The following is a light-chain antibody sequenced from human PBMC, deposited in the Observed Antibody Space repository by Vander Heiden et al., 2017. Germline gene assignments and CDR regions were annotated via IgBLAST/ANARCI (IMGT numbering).Light chain of an antibody. CDR2: GAS. CDR3: QQDGSSQT. Sequence: IVLTPSPGTLSLSPGERATITCTASQSVSSSYLAWYQQKPGQAPRLVIYGASSGANGIPDRFRGSGSGKDFTLTISRLEHEDFAVYYWQQDGSSQTFGQGTKVEIK. CDR1: QSVSSSY. J-gene: IGKJ1*01. V-gene: IGKV3-20*01.